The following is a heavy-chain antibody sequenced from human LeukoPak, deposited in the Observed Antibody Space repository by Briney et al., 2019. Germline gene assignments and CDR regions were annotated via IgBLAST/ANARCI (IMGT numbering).Heavy chain of an antibody. CDR1: GFTFSIYA. D-gene: IGHD4-17*01. J-gene: IGHJ1*01. CDR2: MSYDGSNA. CDR3: ARDTGGDYGIYFQH. Sequence: GGSLRLSCAASGFTFSIYAMHWVRQAPGKGLEWVAVMSYDGSNAYYADSVKGRFIISRDNSKNTVYLQMNSLRDEDTTVYYCARDTGGDYGIYFQHWGQGTLVTVSS. V-gene: IGHV3-30-3*01.